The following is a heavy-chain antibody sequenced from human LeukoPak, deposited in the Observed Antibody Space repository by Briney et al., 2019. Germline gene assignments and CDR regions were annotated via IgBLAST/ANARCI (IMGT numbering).Heavy chain of an antibody. CDR1: GFTFSSYA. Sequence: GRSLRLSCAASGFTFSSYAMHWDRQAPGKGLEWVAVISYDGSNKYYADSVKGRFTISRDDSKNTLYLQMNSLRAEDTAVYYCARDLGSVPTYGMDVWGQGTTVTVSS. D-gene: IGHD2-2*01. V-gene: IGHV3-30*04. CDR3: ARDLGSVPTYGMDV. CDR2: ISYDGSNK. J-gene: IGHJ6*02.